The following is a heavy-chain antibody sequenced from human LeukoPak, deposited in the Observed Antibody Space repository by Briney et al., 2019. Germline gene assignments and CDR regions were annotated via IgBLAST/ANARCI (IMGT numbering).Heavy chain of an antibody. Sequence: PGGSLRLSCAASGFTFNSYSMNWVRQAPGKGLEWVSSISSSSSYIYFADSVKGRFTISRDNAKNSLSLQMNSLRAEDTAVYYCARARATPGLDAFDIWGQGTMVTVSS. J-gene: IGHJ3*02. CDR1: GFTFNSYS. CDR3: ARARATPGLDAFDI. V-gene: IGHV3-21*01. CDR2: ISSSSSYI.